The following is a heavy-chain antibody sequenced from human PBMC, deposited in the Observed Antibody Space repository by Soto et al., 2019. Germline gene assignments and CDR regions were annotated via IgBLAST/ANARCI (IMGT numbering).Heavy chain of an antibody. V-gene: IGHV5-51*01. D-gene: IGHD3-10*01. Sequence: PGESLKISCKASGYDFNSYWLGWVRQMPGKGLEWMGIIYPGDSDIRCSPSFEGQVTISADKSISTAYLQWSGLEASDTAMVYCARQYGSGSFDYWGQGMMVTVSS. CDR1: GYDFNSYW. CDR2: IYPGDSDI. CDR3: ARQYGSGSFDY. J-gene: IGHJ4*02.